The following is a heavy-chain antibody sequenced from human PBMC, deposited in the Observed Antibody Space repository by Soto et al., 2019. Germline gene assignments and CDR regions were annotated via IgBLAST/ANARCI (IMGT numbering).Heavy chain of an antibody. J-gene: IGHJ6*02. Sequence: VPLVESGGGLVQPGGSLRLSCAASGFMFSNYWMSWVRQAPGKGLEWVANIKQDGSEKYYVDSVKGRFTVSRDNAKNSLYLQMNSLRAEDTAVYYCAREGPDYGDYPLDGMDVWGQGTTVTVSS. CDR2: IKQDGSEK. D-gene: IGHD4-17*01. CDR1: GFMFSNYW. V-gene: IGHV3-7*01. CDR3: AREGPDYGDYPLDGMDV.